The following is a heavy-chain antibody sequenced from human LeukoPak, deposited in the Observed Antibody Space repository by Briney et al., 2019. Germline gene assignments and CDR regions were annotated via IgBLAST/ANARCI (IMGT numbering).Heavy chain of an antibody. CDR3: ASNKDGSGSYDY. V-gene: IGHV4-39*07. CDR1: GGSISSSSYY. CDR2: IYYSGST. J-gene: IGHJ4*02. D-gene: IGHD3-10*01. Sequence: SETLSLTCTVSGGSISSSSYYWGWIRQPPGKGLEWIGSIYYSGSTYYNPSLKSRVTISVDTSKNQFSLKLSSVTAADTAVYYCASNKDGSGSYDYWGQGTLVTVSS.